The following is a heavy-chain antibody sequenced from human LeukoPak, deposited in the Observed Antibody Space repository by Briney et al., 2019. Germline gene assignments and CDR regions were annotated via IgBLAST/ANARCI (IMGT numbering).Heavy chain of an antibody. V-gene: IGHV3-23*01. J-gene: IGHJ4*02. CDR2: ISGSGGST. D-gene: IGHD6-6*01. CDR1: GFTFSSYY. CDR3: AKGLGSLVFSFDY. Sequence: GGSLRLSCAVSGFTFSSYYMSWVRQAPGKGPEWVSAISGSGGSTYYADSVKGRFTISRDNSKNTLYLQMNSLRAEDAAVYYCAKGLGSLVFSFDYWGQGTLVTVSS.